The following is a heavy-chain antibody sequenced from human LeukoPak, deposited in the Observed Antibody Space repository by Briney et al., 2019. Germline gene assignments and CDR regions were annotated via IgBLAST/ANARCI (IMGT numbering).Heavy chain of an antibody. CDR2: IYTSGST. Sequence: SETLSLTCTVSGGSISSYYWSWIRQPAGKGLEWIGRIYTSGSTNYNPSLKSRVTMSVDTSKNQFSLKLSSVTAADTAVYYCARDFGRAPYYYDSSGYYSPYYGMDVWGQGTTVTVSS. CDR3: ARDFGRAPYYYDSSGYYSPYYGMDV. J-gene: IGHJ6*02. CDR1: GGSISSYY. V-gene: IGHV4-4*07. D-gene: IGHD3-22*01.